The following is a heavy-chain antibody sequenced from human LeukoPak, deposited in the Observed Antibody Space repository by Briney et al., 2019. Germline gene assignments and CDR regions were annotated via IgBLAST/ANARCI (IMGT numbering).Heavy chain of an antibody. CDR1: GFTFSSYA. CDR3: AILYSSGWYRDY. J-gene: IGHJ4*02. CDR2: ISGSGGST. D-gene: IGHD6-19*01. Sequence: GGSLRLSCAASGFTFSSYAMSWVRQAPGKGLEWVSAISGSGGSTYYADSVKGRFTISRHNSKNTLYLQMNSLRAEDTAVYYCAILYSSGWYRDYWGQGTLVTVSS. V-gene: IGHV3-23*01.